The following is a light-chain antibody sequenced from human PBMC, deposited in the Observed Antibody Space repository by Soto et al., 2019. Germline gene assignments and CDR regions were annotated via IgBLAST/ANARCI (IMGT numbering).Light chain of an antibody. CDR2: GAS. CDR3: QQYDSVPLT. V-gene: IGKV1-33*01. Sequence: DIQMTQSPSSLSVSVGDRVTITCQANQDIKTFLHWYQQKPGKAPKVLIYGASYLEPGVPSMFSGTGSGTDFTFTISSLQHEDIETYYCQQYDSVPLTLGGGTKVDIK. J-gene: IGKJ4*01. CDR1: QDIKTF.